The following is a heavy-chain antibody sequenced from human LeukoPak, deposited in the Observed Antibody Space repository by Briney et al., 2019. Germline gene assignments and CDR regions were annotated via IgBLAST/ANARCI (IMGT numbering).Heavy chain of an antibody. CDR1: GFTFDDYG. Sequence: PGGSLRLSCAASGFTFDDYGMSWVRQAPGKGLEWVSGSNWNGGSRGYADSVKGRFTISRDNAKNSLYLQMNSLRAEDTALYHCARGNYYDSSGYYDYWGQGTLVTVSS. CDR2: SNWNGGSR. J-gene: IGHJ4*02. D-gene: IGHD3-22*01. V-gene: IGHV3-20*01. CDR3: ARGNYYDSSGYYDY.